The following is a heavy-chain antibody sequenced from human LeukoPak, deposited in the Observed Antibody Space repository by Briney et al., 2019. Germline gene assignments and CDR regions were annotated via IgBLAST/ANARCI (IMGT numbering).Heavy chain of an antibody. D-gene: IGHD2-15*01. CDR2: ISSSSSYI. V-gene: IGHV3-21*01. J-gene: IGHJ6*03. Sequence: PGGSLRLSCAASGFTFSSYSMNWVRQAPGKGLEWVSSISSSSSYIYYADSVKGRFTISRDNAKNSLYLQMNSLRAEDTAVYYCARDLRGYPYSYYYYYYMDVWGKGTTVTVSS. CDR1: GFTFSSYS. CDR3: ARDLRGYPYSYYYYYYMDV.